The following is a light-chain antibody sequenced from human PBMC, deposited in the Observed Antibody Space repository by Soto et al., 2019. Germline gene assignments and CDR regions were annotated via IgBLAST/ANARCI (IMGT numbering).Light chain of an antibody. CDR1: QFISTW. J-gene: IGKJ4*01. Sequence: DIQVTQSPSSVSASVGDRVTNTCRASQFISTWLAWYQQKPGEAPKLLIFAATRLHSGVPSRFSGSGSGTDFTLTISSLQPEDFATYYCQQADSFPLTFGGGTKVDIK. V-gene: IGKV1D-12*01. CDR2: AAT. CDR3: QQADSFPLT.